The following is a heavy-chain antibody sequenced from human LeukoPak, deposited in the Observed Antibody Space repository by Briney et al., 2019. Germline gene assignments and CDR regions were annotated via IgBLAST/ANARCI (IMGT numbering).Heavy chain of an antibody. CDR3: ARPGITGNQGAFDI. CDR2: IYTSGST. D-gene: IGHD1-20*01. V-gene: IGHV4-4*07. J-gene: IGHJ3*02. CDR1: GGSISSYY. Sequence: SETLSLTCTVSGGSISSYYWSWIRQPAGKGLEWIGRIYTSGSTNYNPSLKSRVTMSVDTSKNQFSLKLSSVTAADTAVYYCARPGITGNQGAFDIWGQGTMVTVSS.